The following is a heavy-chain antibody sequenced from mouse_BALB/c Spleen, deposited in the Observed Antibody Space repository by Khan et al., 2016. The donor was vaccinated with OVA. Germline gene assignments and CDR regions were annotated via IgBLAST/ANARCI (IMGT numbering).Heavy chain of an antibody. CDR1: GYTFTNYG. CDR3: ARISSYWYSDV. Sequence: QIQLVQSGPELKKPGETVKISCKASGYTFTNYGMNWVKQAPGKGLKWKGWINTYTGEPTYADDFKGRFVFSLETSASTAYLQISNLKNEDMTTYFCARISSYWYSDVWGAGTTVTVSS. CDR2: INTYTGEP. V-gene: IGHV9-1*02. D-gene: IGHD6-2*01. J-gene: IGHJ1*01.